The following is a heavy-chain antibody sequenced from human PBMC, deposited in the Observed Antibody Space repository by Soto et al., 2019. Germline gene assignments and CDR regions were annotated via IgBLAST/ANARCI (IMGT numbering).Heavy chain of an antibody. Sequence: QVHLVQSGAEVEKPGSSVKFSCKASGDTFSSYSFTWVRQAPGQGLEWMGRIIPILGITNYAQKFQGRVTITADKSTSTAYMELSSLRSEDTAVYYCATDKDSTYDYWGQGTLVTVSS. V-gene: IGHV1-69*08. CDR1: GDTFSSYS. CDR3: ATDKDSTYDY. CDR2: IIPILGIT. J-gene: IGHJ4*02. D-gene: IGHD4-4*01.